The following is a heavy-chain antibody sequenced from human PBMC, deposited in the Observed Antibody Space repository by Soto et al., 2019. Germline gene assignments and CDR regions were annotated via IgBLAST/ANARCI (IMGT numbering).Heavy chain of an antibody. J-gene: IGHJ4*02. Sequence: QVQLQQCGAGLLKPSETLSLTCAVSGGSVSGYYWSWIRQPPGKGLEWIGEINHSGRTHYTPSLTSRVTISVDTDKNQFSLKLSSVTAADTAVYYCAREGCGYDAPFDYWGQGTLVTVSS. V-gene: IGHV4-34*01. CDR3: AREGCGYDAPFDY. D-gene: IGHD5-12*01. CDR1: GGSVSGYY. CDR2: INHSGRT.